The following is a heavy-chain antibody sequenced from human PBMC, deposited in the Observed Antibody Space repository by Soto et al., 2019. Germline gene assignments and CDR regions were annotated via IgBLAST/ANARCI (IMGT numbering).Heavy chain of an antibody. V-gene: IGHV3-21*01. Sequence: XGSLRLSCVASGFTFRTYTMNWVRQAPGKGLEWVSGIRGFSPYTFYAESVKGRFTISRDNAKNSLYLQMNSLGVEDTAVYYCARDRGYDAHDYYYNAMDVWGQGTTVTVSS. CDR2: IRGFSPYT. J-gene: IGHJ6*02. CDR3: ARDRGYDAHDYYYNAMDV. D-gene: IGHD2-15*01. CDR1: GFTFRTYT.